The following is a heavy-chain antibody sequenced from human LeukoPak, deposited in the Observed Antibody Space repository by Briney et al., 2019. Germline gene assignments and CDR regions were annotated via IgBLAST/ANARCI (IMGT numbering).Heavy chain of an antibody. CDR1: GGTFSSYA. V-gene: IGHV1-69*13. J-gene: IGHJ6*03. CDR3: ARVVAAAGTGPFYYYYYYMDV. Sequence: GASVKVSCKASGGTFSSYAISWVRQAPGQGLEWMGGIIPIFGTANYAQKFQGRVTITADESTSTAYMELSSLRSEDTAVYYCARVVAAAGTGPFYYYYYYMDVWGKGTTVTVSS. CDR2: IIPIFGTA. D-gene: IGHD6-13*01.